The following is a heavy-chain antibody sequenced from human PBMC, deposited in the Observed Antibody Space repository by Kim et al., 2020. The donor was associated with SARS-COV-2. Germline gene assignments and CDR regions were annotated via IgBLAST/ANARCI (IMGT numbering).Heavy chain of an antibody. CDR2: IYYSGST. CDR3: ARDRRLVVVPAAMVSAFDI. CDR1: VGSISSGGYY. V-gene: IGHV4-31*03. Sequence: SETLSLTCTVSVGSISSGGYYWSWIRQHPGKGLEWIGYIYYSGSTYYNPSLKSRVTISVDTSKNQFSLKLSSVTAADTAVYYCARDRRLVVVPAAMVSAFDIWGQGTIVTVSS. D-gene: IGHD2-2*01. J-gene: IGHJ3*02.